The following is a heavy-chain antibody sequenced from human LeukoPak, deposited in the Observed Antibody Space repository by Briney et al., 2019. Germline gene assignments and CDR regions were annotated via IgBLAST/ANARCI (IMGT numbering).Heavy chain of an antibody. Sequence: PGGSLRLSCAASGFTFSNYGMNWVRQAPGKGLEWVSYISSGSRTINYADSVKGRFTVSRYKAKNSLYLQMNSLRAEDTAVYYCARGGSSRPDYWGQGTLVTVSS. J-gene: IGHJ4*02. CDR1: GFTFSNYG. CDR3: ARGGSSRPDY. CDR2: ISSGSRTI. V-gene: IGHV3-48*01.